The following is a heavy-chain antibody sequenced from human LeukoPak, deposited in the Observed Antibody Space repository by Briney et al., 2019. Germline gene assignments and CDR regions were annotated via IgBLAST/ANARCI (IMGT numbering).Heavy chain of an antibody. CDR3: AKGAYAYAWGTYYFDY. V-gene: IGHV3-30*18. CDR2: ITHDGGNK. Sequence: GGSLRLSCVASGFASSSYGMHWVRQAPGKGLECVSSITHDGGNKYYADSVKGRFAISTDTSTNTLYLHMRSLRADDTAVYYCAKGAYAYAWGTYYFDYWGEGDLVSVSS. D-gene: IGHD3-10*01. CDR1: GFASSSYG. J-gene: IGHJ4*02.